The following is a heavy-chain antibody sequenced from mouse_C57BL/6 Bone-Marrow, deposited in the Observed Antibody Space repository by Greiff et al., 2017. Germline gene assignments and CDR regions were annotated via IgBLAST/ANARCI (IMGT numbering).Heavy chain of an antibody. V-gene: IGHV5-6*01. CDR3: ARLITTVVAEGFDD. CDR1: GFTFSSYG. Sequence: EVQLQQSGGDLVKPGGSLKLSCAASGFTFSSYGMSWVRQTPDKRLEWVVTISSGGSYTYYPDSVKGRFTISRDNAKNTLYLQMSSLKSEDPAMYYCARLITTVVAEGFDDWGQGTTLTVSS. J-gene: IGHJ2*01. CDR2: ISSGGSYT. D-gene: IGHD1-1*01.